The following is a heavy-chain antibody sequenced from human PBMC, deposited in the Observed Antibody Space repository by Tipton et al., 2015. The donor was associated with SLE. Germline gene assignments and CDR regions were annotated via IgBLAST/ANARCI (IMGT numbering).Heavy chain of an antibody. CDR2: IHDSGST. CDR3: ARVAGDRYLGRFEF. CDR1: GGFIGRSTYY. V-gene: IGHV4-31*03. J-gene: IGHJ2*01. D-gene: IGHD2-21*02. Sequence: TLSLTCTVSGGFIGRSTYYWSWIRQFPGKGLEWIGYIHDSGSTYYNPSLQSRANISPGTSASQFSLHLTSVAAADTAVYYCARVAGDRYLGRFEFWGRGTLVSVSS.